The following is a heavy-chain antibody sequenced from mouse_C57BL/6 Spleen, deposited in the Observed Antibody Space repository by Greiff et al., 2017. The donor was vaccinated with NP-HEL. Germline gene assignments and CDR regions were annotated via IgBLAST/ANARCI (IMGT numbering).Heavy chain of an antibody. CDR1: GYTFTDYY. CDR3: ASTTVVATDYAMDY. CDR2: INPYNGGT. V-gene: IGHV1-19*01. Sequence: EVQLQQSGPVLVKPGASVKMSCKASGYTFTDYYMNWVKQSHGKSLEWIGVINPYNGGTSYNQKFKGKATLTVDKSSSTAYMELNSLTSEDSAVYYCASTTVVATDYAMDYWGQGTSVTVSS. D-gene: IGHD1-1*01. J-gene: IGHJ4*01.